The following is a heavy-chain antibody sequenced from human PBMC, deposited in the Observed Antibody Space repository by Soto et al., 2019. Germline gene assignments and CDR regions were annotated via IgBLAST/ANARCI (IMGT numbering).Heavy chain of an antibody. CDR3: PRAGHCSSTSCYGDYYYYRMDV. V-gene: IGHV1-69*01. D-gene: IGHD2-2*01. CDR1: GGTFSSYA. J-gene: IGHJ6*02. CDR2: IIPIFGTA. Sequence: QVQLVQSGAEVKKPGSSVKVSCKASGGTFSSYAISWVRQAPGQGLEWMGGIIPIFGTANYAQKFQGRVTITADESTSTAYMELSSLRTEDTAVYCCPRAGHCSSTSCYGDYYYYRMDVWGQGTTVTVSS.